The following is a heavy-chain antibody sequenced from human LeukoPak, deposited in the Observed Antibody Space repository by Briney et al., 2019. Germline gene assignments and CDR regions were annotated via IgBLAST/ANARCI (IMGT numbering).Heavy chain of an antibody. J-gene: IGHJ3*02. CDR1: GGSFSGYY. Sequence: SETLSLTCAVYGGSFSGYYWSWIRQPPGKGLEWIGEINHSGSTNYNPSLKSRVTISVDTSKNQFSLKLSSVTAADTAVYYCARDKWEPRCAFDIWGQGTMVTVSS. CDR2: INHSGST. CDR3: ARDKWEPRCAFDI. V-gene: IGHV4-34*01. D-gene: IGHD1-26*01.